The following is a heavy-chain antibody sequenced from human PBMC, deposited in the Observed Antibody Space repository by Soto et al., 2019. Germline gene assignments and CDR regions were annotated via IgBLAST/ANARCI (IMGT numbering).Heavy chain of an antibody. CDR2: INAGNGNT. Sequence: ASVKVSCKASGYTFTSYAMHWVRQAPGQRLEWMGWINAGNGNTKYSQKFQGRVTITRDTSASTAYMELSSLRSEDTAVYYCARDWYCSSTSCYKGNWFDPWGQGTLVTVSS. V-gene: IGHV1-3*01. CDR1: GYTFTSYA. J-gene: IGHJ5*02. CDR3: ARDWYCSSTSCYKGNWFDP. D-gene: IGHD2-2*02.